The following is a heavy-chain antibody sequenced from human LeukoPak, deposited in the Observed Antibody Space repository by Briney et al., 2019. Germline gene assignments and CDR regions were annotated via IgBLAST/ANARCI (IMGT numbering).Heavy chain of an antibody. V-gene: IGHV4-39*07. D-gene: IGHD1-14*01. Sequence: SETLSLTCTVSGGSISSSSYYWGWIRQPPGKGLEWIGSIYYSGSTYYNPSLKSRVTISVDTSKNQFSLKLSSVTAADTAVYYGGRGGEPPNYYLDYWGQGTLVTVSS. CDR3: GRGGEPPNYYLDY. CDR2: IYYSGST. CDR1: GGSISSSSYY. J-gene: IGHJ4*01.